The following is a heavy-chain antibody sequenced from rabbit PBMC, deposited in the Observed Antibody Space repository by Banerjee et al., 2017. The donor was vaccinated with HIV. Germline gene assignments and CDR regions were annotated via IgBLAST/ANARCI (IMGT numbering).Heavy chain of an antibody. V-gene: IGHV1S47*01. CDR2: IDNGDGST. CDR1: GFSFSGNA. D-gene: IGHD6-1*01. Sequence: EESGGDLVKPGASLTLTCTASGFSFSGNAMCWVRQAPGKGLEWIACIDNGDGSTYYASWVNGRFTISRSTSLNTVTLQMTSLTAADTATYFCARSYTWIYASCAFDLWGQGTLVTVS. J-gene: IGHJ4*01. CDR3: ARSYTWIYASCAFDL.